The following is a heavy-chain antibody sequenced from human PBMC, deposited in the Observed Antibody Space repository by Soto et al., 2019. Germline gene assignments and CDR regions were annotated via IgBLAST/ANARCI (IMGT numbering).Heavy chain of an antibody. CDR1: GYTFTSYG. V-gene: IGHV1-18*01. CDR3: TRDQAPYSNGWYY. J-gene: IGHJ4*02. D-gene: IGHD6-19*01. CDR2: INTKNGNT. Sequence: QIYLVQSGAEVKKPGASVKVSCKASGYTFTSYGIIWVRQAPGQGLEWMGWINTKNGNTHYAQKLQGRVTMTTDTXTTTAYMELRSLRTDDTAVYFCTRDQAPYSNGWYYWGQGTLVTVSS.